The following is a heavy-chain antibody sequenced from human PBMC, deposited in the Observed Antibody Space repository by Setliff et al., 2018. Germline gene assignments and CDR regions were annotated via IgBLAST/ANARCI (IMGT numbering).Heavy chain of an antibody. V-gene: IGHV4-34*01. D-gene: IGHD3-10*01. CDR1: GGSFSGYY. J-gene: IGHJ6*02. Sequence: SETLSLTCAVYGGSFSGYYWSWIRQPPGKGLEWIGEINHSGSTNNNPSLKSRVTISVDTSKNQFSLYLQMNSLRAEDTAVYYCARDHVYGSQYYYYYYGTDVWGQGTTVTVSS. CDR3: ARDHVYGSQYYYYYYGTDV. CDR2: INHSGST.